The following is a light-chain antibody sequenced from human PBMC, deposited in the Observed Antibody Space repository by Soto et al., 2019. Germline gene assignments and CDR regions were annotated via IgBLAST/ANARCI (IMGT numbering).Light chain of an antibody. CDR2: EAT. V-gene: IGLV1-40*01. J-gene: IGLJ3*02. CDR1: GSNIGAGYD. Sequence: QSVLTQPPSVSGAPGQRVTFSCTGGGSNIGAGYDVHWYQQHPGKVPKLIIYEATKRPSGISNRFSGSKSGYMASLTISGLQAEDGADYYCFSYAGSRTWVFGGGTKLTVL. CDR3: FSYAGSRTWV.